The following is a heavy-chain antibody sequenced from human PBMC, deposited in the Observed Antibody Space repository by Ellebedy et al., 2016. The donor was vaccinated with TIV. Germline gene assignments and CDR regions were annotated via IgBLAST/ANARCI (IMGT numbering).Heavy chain of an antibody. CDR1: GFTSSNAW. V-gene: IGHV3-15*01. CDR3: TTAPDY. CDR2: IKSKTDGGTT. Sequence: PAGSLRLSCAASGFTSSNAWMSWVRQAPGTGREWVGLIKSKTDGGTTDYAAPVKGRFTISSDDSKNTQYLKMNSMKTEDTAVYYCTTAPDYWGQGTLVTVSS. J-gene: IGHJ4*02.